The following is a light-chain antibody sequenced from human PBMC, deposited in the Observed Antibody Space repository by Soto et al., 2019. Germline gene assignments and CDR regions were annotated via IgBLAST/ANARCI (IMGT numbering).Light chain of an antibody. V-gene: IGKV3-11*01. J-gene: IGKJ5*01. CDR2: DAS. Sequence: EVVLTQFPGTLSLSPGERATLSCRASQTITGTYLACYQQKPGQAPRLLIYDASNRATGIPARFSGSGSGTDFTLTISSLEPEDFAVYYCQHRMNWPLTFGQGTRLEI. CDR3: QHRMNWPLT. CDR1: QTITGTY.